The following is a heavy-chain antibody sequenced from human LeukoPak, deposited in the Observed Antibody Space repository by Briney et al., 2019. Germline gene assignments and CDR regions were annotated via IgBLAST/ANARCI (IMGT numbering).Heavy chain of an antibody. CDR1: GFSFSTYS. Sequence: PGGSLRLSCAASGFSFSTYSMNWVRQAPGKGLEWISYISSDSSHIYYADSVKGRFTISRDNAKNSLYLHMDSLRADDTAVYYCAREGGSGSFLDYWGQGTLVTVSS. D-gene: IGHD3-10*01. J-gene: IGHJ4*02. CDR3: AREGGSGSFLDY. V-gene: IGHV3-48*01. CDR2: ISSDSSHI.